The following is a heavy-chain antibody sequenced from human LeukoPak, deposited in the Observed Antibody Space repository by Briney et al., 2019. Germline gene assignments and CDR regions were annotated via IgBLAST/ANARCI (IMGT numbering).Heavy chain of an antibody. CDR2: VSASGSAT. D-gene: IGHD2/OR15-2a*01. Sequence: GGSLRLTCAASGFTFSSYTMNWVRQAPGKGLEWVSYVSASGSATYYGDSVKGRFTISRDNAKNSVYMQMNSLRDEDTAVYYCARISGLGAREYLDHWGQGTLVTVSS. J-gene: IGHJ4*02. CDR1: GFTFSSYT. CDR3: ARISGLGAREYLDH. V-gene: IGHV3-48*02.